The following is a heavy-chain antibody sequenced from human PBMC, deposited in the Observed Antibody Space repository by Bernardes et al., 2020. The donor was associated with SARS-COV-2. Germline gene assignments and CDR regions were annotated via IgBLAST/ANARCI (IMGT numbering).Heavy chain of an antibody. D-gene: IGHD3-3*01. CDR3: ANLPYFDFWSGYSDYYYYYGMDV. V-gene: IGHV3-23*01. CDR2: ISGGGGST. Sequence: GSLRLSCAASGFTFSSYAMSWVRQAPGKGLEWVSAISGGGGSTYYADSVKGRFTISRDNSKNTLYLQMNSLRAEDTAVYYCANLPYFDFWSGYSDYYYYYGMDVWGQGTTVTVSS. CDR1: GFTFSSYA. J-gene: IGHJ6*02.